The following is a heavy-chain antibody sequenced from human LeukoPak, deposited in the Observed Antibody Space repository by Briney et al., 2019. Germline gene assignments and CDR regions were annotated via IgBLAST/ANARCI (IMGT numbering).Heavy chain of an antibody. Sequence: SETLSLTCTVSGGSISSSSDYWGWIRQPPGKGLEWIGSIYYSGSTDYNPSLKSRVTISVDTSKNQFSLKLSSVTAADTAVYYCARGIYSGYDLMGIGDFDYWGQGTLVTVSS. CDR2: IYYSGST. J-gene: IGHJ4*02. CDR1: GGSISSSSDY. CDR3: ARGIYSGYDLMGIGDFDY. V-gene: IGHV4-39*07. D-gene: IGHD5-12*01.